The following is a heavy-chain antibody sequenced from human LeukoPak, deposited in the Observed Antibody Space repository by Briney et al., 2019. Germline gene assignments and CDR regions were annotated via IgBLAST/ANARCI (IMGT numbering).Heavy chain of an antibody. CDR3: ARGYCTSSSCYLWYFDL. CDR1: GGSISSYY. J-gene: IGHJ2*01. D-gene: IGHD2-2*01. CDR2: IYYSGST. Sequence: SETLSLTCTVSGGSISSYYWGWIRQPPGKGLEWIGYIYYSGSTNYNPSLKSRVTISVDTSKNQFSLKLSSVTAADTAVYYCARGYCTSSSCYLWYFDLWGRGTLVTVSS. V-gene: IGHV4-59*01.